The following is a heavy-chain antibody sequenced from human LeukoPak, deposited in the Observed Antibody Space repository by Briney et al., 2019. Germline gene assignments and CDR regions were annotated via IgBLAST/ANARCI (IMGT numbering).Heavy chain of an antibody. CDR1: GGAFSSYA. J-gene: IGHJ5*02. V-gene: IGHV1-69*05. CDR3: AREGVGYSYGS. CDR2: IIPIFGTA. D-gene: IGHD5-18*01. Sequence: SVKVSCKASGGAFSSYAISWVRQAPGQGLEWMGGIIPIFGTANYAQKFQGRVTITTDESTSTAYMELSSLRSDDTAVYYCAREGVGYSYGSWGQGTLVTVSS.